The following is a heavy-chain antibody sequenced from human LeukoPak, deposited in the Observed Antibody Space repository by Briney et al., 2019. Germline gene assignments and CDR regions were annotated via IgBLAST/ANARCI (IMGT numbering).Heavy chain of an antibody. J-gene: IGHJ4*02. D-gene: IGHD3-16*02. Sequence: GGSLRLSCAASGFTFSDYYMSWIRQVPGKGLEWVSYTSSSGSIMYYADSVKGRFTISRDNAKNSLYLQMNSLRAEDTAVYYCAKDRDDYVWGSDRSFDFWGQGTLVTVSS. V-gene: IGHV3-11*04. CDR2: TSSSGSIM. CDR3: AKDRDDYVWGSDRSFDF. CDR1: GFTFSDYY.